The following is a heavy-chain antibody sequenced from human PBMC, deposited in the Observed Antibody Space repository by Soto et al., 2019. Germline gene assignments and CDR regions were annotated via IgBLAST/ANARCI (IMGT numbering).Heavy chain of an antibody. V-gene: IGHV3-66*01. J-gene: IGHJ6*03. CDR3: ARDPRYYYGSGSYLSYYYYYMDV. CDR2: IYSGGST. Sequence: GGSLRLSCAASGFTVSSNYMSWVRQAPGKGLEWVSVIYSGGSTYYADSVKGRFTISRDNSKNTLYLQMNSLRAEDTAVYYCARDPRYYYGSGSYLSYYYYYMDVWGKGTTVTVSS. CDR1: GFTVSSNY. D-gene: IGHD3-10*01.